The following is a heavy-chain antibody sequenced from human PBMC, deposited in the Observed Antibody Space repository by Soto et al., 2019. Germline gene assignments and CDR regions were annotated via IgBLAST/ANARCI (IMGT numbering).Heavy chain of an antibody. J-gene: IGHJ3*02. CDR1: GDSISSSNSH. CDR2: VYYGGAIFYSGNI. Sequence: KASETLSLTCTVSGDSISSSNSHWGWTRQPPGKGLEYIGSVYYGGAIFYSGNIYDNPSLKSRVTISVDTSKNQFSLRLSSVTAADTGVYYCVRYDRINMKPYSPEGFHIWGQGTMVTVSS. CDR3: VRYDRINMKPYSPEGFHI. D-gene: IGHD3-3*02. V-gene: IGHV4-39*01.